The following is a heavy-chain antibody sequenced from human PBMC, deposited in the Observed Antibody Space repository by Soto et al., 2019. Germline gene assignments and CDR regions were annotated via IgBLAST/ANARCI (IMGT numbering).Heavy chain of an antibody. CDR1: GFTFSSYG. D-gene: IGHD4-17*01. J-gene: IGHJ4*02. V-gene: IGHV3-33*01. CDR2: IWYDGSNK. Sequence: QVQLVESGGGVVQPGRSLRLSCAASGFTFSSYGMHWVRQAPGKGLEWVAVIWYDGSNKYYADSVKGRFTISRDNSKNTQYLQMNKLSGEETAVYYGSRDDYGGNSENFAYWGQGTLVTVSS. CDR3: SRDDYGGNSENFAY.